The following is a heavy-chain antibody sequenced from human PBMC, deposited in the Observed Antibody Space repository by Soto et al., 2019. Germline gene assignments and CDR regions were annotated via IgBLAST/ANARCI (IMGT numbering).Heavy chain of an antibody. V-gene: IGHV5-51*01. D-gene: IGHD4-17*01. Sequence: GKTLTISCKGSGYNCTSCWISWVRQMPGKGLEWTGIIYPGDSDTRYSPSFQGQVTISADKSISTAYLQWSSLKASDTAMYYCARHRTTVTNDAFDIWGQRTIVTVSS. CDR2: IYPGDSDT. J-gene: IGHJ3*02. CDR3: ARHRTTVTNDAFDI. CDR1: GYNCTSCW.